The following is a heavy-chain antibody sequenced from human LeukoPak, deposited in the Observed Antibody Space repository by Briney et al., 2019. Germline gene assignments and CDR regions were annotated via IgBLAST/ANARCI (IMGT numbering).Heavy chain of an antibody. CDR2: INHSGST. CDR3: ARGPFRYCSSTSCYPEASDY. Sequence: PSETLSLTCAVYGGSFSGYYWSWIRQPPGKGLEWIGEINHSGSTNYNPSLKSRVTISVDTSKNQFSLKLSSVTAADTAVYYCARGPFRYCSSTSCYPEASDYWGQGTLVTVSS. J-gene: IGHJ4*02. CDR1: GGSFSGYY. D-gene: IGHD2-2*01. V-gene: IGHV4-34*01.